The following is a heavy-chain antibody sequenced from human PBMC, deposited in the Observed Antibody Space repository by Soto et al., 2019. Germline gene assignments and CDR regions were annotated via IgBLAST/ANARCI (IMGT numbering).Heavy chain of an antibody. CDR2: IYPGDSDT. V-gene: IGHV5-51*01. Sequence: GESLKISCKGSGYSFTSYWIGWVRQMPGKGLEWMGIIYPGDSDTRYSPSFQGQVTISADKSISTAYLQWSSLKASDTAMYYCARLTDCSGGSCNWFDPWGQGTLVTVSS. CDR3: ARLTDCSGGSCNWFDP. CDR1: GYSFTSYW. D-gene: IGHD2-15*01. J-gene: IGHJ5*02.